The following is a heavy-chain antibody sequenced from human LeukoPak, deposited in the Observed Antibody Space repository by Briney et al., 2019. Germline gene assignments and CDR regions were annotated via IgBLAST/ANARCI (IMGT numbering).Heavy chain of an antibody. V-gene: IGHV4-59*08. CDR2: IYYSGST. Sequence: PSETLSLTCTVSGGSISSYYWSWIRQPPGKGLEWIGYIYYSGSTNYNPSLKSRVTISVDTSKNQFSLKLSSVTAADTAVHYCASGPFGYSRYYGMDVWGQGTTVTVSS. CDR1: GGSISSYY. D-gene: IGHD4-11*01. J-gene: IGHJ6*02. CDR3: ASGPFGYSRYYGMDV.